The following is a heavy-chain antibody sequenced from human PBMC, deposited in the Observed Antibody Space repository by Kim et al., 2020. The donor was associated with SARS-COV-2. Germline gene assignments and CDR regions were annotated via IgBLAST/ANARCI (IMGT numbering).Heavy chain of an antibody. J-gene: IGHJ4*02. Sequence: ASVKVSCKASGYTFTNYDINWVRQATGQGLEWVGWVNPNSGNTAYAQKFQCRVTMTRNTAIDTAYMELSTLRSDDTAVYYCARTRAVADSDFWGQGTLVTVPS. D-gene: IGHD6-19*01. CDR1: GYTFTNYD. CDR2: VNPNSGNT. V-gene: IGHV1-8*01. CDR3: ARTRAVADSDF.